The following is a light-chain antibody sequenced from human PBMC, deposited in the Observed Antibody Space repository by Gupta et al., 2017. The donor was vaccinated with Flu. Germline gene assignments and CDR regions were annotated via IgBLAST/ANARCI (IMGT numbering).Light chain of an antibody. J-gene: IGLJ3*02. Sequence: VTISCSGGSSNIGSNYVGWYQLRTGAAPKVLIERNSRRLSGVPDRFSGTKYVNSATLAINGLRAEDEADYYCAAGYGSRSGQLFCCGTKLTVL. CDR2: RNS. CDR1: SSNIGSNY. V-gene: IGLV1-47*01. CDR3: AAGYGSRSGQL.